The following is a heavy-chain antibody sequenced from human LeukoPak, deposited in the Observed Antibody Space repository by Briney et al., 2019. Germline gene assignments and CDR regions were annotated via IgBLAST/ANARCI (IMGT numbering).Heavy chain of an antibody. CDR3: ARASLSSTIFGVVIIGAFDI. CDR2: IYYSGST. J-gene: IGHJ3*02. Sequence: SETLSLTCTVSGGSISSYYWSWIRQPPGKGLEWIGYIYYSGSTNYNPSLKSRVTISVDTSKNQFSLKLSSVTTADTAVYYCARASLSSTIFGVVIIGAFDIWGQGTMVTVSS. CDR1: GGSISSYY. D-gene: IGHD3-3*01. V-gene: IGHV4-59*01.